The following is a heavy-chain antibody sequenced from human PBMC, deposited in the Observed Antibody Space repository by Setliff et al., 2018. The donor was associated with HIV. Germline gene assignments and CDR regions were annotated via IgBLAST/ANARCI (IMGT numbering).Heavy chain of an antibody. CDR1: GYTFTDYY. Sequence: GASVKVSCKASGYTFTDYYMHWVQQAPGKGLEWMGRVDPKNGGTIYAEKFQGRVTITADTSTDTAYMELSSLRSEDTAVYYCATVGENAKYSGYDYYYYYGMDVWGQGTTVTVSS. V-gene: IGHV1-69-2*01. CDR2: VDPKNGGT. D-gene: IGHD5-12*01. CDR3: ATVGENAKYSGYDYYYYYGMDV. J-gene: IGHJ6*02.